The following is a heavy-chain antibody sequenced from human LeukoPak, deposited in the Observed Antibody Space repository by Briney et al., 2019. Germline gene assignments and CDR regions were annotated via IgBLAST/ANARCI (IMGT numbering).Heavy chain of an antibody. Sequence: GGSLRLSCSASGFTFSSYAMHRVRQAPGKGLEYVSAISSNGGSTYYADSVKGRFTISRDNSKNTLYLQMSSLRAEDTAVYYCVKDLEMATITGFDYWGQGTLVTVSS. J-gene: IGHJ4*02. CDR2: ISSNGGST. CDR3: VKDLEMATITGFDY. D-gene: IGHD5-24*01. V-gene: IGHV3-64D*06. CDR1: GFTFSSYA.